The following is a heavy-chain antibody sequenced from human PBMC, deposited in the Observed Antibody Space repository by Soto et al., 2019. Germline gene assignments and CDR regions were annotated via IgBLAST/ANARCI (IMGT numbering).Heavy chain of an antibody. J-gene: IGHJ4*02. Sequence: GGSLRLSGAASGFTFTRYSMNWVRQAPGKGLEWVSSISSTTNYIYYGDSMKGRFTISRDNAKNSLYLEMNSLRAEDTAVYYCARESEDLTSNLDYWGQGTLVTVSS. V-gene: IGHV3-21*06. CDR1: GFTFTRYS. CDR3: ARESEDLTSNLDY. CDR2: ISSTTNYI.